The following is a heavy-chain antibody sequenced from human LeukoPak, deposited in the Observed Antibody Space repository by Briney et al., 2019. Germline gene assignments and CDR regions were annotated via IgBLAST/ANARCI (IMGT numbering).Heavy chain of an antibody. D-gene: IGHD1-26*01. V-gene: IGHV1-2*02. Sequence: ASVTVSFKASGYTFTVYYMHWVRQAPGQGLEWMGWINPNSGGTNYAQKFQGRVTMTRDTSISTAYMELSRLRSDDTAGYYCARAATSYYFDYWGQGTLVTVSS. CDR1: GYTFTVYY. J-gene: IGHJ4*02. CDR3: ARAATSYYFDY. CDR2: INPNSGGT.